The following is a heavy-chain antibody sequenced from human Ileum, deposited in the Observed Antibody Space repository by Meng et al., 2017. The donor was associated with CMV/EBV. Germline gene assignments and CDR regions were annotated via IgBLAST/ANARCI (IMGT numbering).Heavy chain of an antibody. Sequence: QGQLQESGPGLMKTSETLSLTCYVSGGSISNYYWSWIRQPAGNGLEWIAHIYTSGTTNYNPSLKSRVTMSVDTSRNQFSLKLTSVTAADTAVYYCARNYGSGNWNFFHYWGQGTLVTVSS. CDR2: IYTSGTT. V-gene: IGHV4-4*07. CDR1: GGSISNYY. J-gene: IGHJ4*02. CDR3: ARNYGSGNWNFFHY. D-gene: IGHD3-10*01.